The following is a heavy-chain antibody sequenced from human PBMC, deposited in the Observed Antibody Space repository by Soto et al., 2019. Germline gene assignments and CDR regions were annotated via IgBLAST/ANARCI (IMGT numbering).Heavy chain of an antibody. CDR1: GFTFSNYA. CDR2: INIVGGNT. CDR3: SKNYYFDS. J-gene: IGHJ4*02. Sequence: GGSLRLSCAASGFTFSNYALSWVRQAPGKALEWVSSINIVGGNTNYADSVRGRFTMSRDDSKNTVFLQMNSLRAEDTAIYYCSKNYYFDSWGQGTLVTVSS. V-gene: IGHV3-23*01.